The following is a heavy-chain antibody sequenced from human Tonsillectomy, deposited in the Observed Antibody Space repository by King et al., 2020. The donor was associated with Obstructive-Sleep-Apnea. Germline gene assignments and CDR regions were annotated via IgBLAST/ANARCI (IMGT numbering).Heavy chain of an antibody. CDR2: MNPDSGNT. Sequence: QLVQSGAEVKEPGASVKVSCKASGYTFTTFDINWVRQAPGEGLEWMGWMNPDSGNTGCAEKFQGRVTMTRDTSISTAYLELSSLRSEDTAVYYCGRAYCSSTTCYEGDSDYCYGMDVWGQGTTVSVSS. J-gene: IGHJ6*02. CDR1: GYTFTTFD. D-gene: IGHD2-2*01. CDR3: GRAYCSSTTCYEGDSDYCYGMDV. V-gene: IGHV1-8*01.